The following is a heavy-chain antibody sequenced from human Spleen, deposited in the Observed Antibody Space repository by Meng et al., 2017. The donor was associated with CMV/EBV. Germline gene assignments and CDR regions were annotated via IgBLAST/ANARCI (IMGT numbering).Heavy chain of an antibody. J-gene: IGHJ4*02. D-gene: IGHD3-10*01. Sequence: ASVKVSCKASGYTFIDFHIHWVRQAPGQGLEWMGWIYPNSGDTRYSQKFQGRVTMTRDTSINTASMELNSLRSDDTAMYYCAREGFDSGRAQKACVYWGQGTLVTVSS. CDR2: IYPNSGDT. CDR1: GYTFIDFH. V-gene: IGHV1-2*02. CDR3: AREGFDSGRAQKACVY.